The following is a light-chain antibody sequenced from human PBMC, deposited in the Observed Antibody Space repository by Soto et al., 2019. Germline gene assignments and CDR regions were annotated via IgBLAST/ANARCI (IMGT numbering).Light chain of an antibody. CDR3: SSYAGSSNV. V-gene: IGLV2-8*01. J-gene: IGLJ1*01. Sequence: QSVLTQPPSACGSPGQSLAISCTGTSSDVGGYNYVSWYQQHPGKAPKLMIYEVNKRPSGVPDRFSGSKSGNTASLTVSGLQAEDEADYYCSSYAGSSNVFGTGTKVTVL. CDR1: SSDVGGYNY. CDR2: EVN.